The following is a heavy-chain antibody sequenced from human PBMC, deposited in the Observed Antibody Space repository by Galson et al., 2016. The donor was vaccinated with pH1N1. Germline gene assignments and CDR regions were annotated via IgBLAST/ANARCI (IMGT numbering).Heavy chain of an antibody. CDR1: GFAFGEYS. Sequence: SLRLSCAASGFAFGEYSVNWVRQTPEKRLEWLAYMNINGNTMYYADSVKGRFTMSRDNAKNLLFLQMNSLKTEDTATYYCASGGSTSFDYWGQGTLVTVSS. J-gene: IGHJ4*02. D-gene: IGHD6-25*01. CDR2: MNINGNTM. CDR3: ASGGSTSFDY. V-gene: IGHV3-48*04.